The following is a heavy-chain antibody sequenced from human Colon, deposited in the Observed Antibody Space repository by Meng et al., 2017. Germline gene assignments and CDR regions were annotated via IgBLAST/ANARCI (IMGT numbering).Heavy chain of an antibody. CDR3: ARGLVVTTEGDF. D-gene: IGHD2-21*02. V-gene: IGHV1-18*01. Sequence: QVHLVQSGPEVTKPGASVQFSCHASGYPFNTNVIHWVRQAPGQGLEWMGWISGRNGNTNYAQVLQGRVTMTTDASTNTAYMELRNLTSDDTAVYYCARGLVVTTEGDFWGQGTLVTVSS. CDR1: GYPFNTNV. J-gene: IGHJ4*02. CDR2: ISGRNGNT.